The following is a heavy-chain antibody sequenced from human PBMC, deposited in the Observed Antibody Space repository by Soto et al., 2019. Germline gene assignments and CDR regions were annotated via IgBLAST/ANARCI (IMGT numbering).Heavy chain of an antibody. CDR1: GFTFSSYA. CDR3: AKGLFTVAVGATMLPPLGY. V-gene: IGHV3-23*01. Sequence: GGSLRLSCAASGFTFSSYAMTWVRQAPGKGLEWVSGISASGAITSYTDSVKDRFTISRDNSQDTLFLQITGLRAEDSALYYCAKGLFTVAVGATMLPPLGYWGQGALVTVSS. J-gene: IGHJ4*02. CDR2: ISASGAIT. D-gene: IGHD1-26*01.